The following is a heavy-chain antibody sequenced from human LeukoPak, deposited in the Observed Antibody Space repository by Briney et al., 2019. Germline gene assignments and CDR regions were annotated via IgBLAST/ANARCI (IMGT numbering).Heavy chain of an antibody. J-gene: IGHJ6*02. V-gene: IGHV3-23*01. Sequence: GGSLRLSCAASGFTFSSYAMSWVRQAPGKGLEWVSAISGSGGSTYYADSVKGRFTISRDNSKNTLYLQMNSLRAEDTAVYYCAKPRGYCSSTSCGSYYYYYGMDVWGQGTTVTVSS. CDR2: ISGSGGST. CDR3: AKPRGYCSSTSCGSYYYYYGMDV. CDR1: GFTFSSYA. D-gene: IGHD2-2*01.